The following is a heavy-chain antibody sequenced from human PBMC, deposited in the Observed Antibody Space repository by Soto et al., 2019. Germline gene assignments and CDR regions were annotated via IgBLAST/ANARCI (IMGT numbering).Heavy chain of an antibody. J-gene: IGHJ6*02. Sequence: GASVKVSCKASGGTFSSYAISWVRQAPGQGLEWMGIINPSGGSTSYAQKFQGRVTMTRDTSTSTVYMELSSLRSEDTAVYYCATFYYYYGMDVWGQGTTVTVSS. CDR2: INPSGGST. CDR3: ATFYYYYGMDV. V-gene: IGHV1-46*01. CDR1: GGTFSSYA.